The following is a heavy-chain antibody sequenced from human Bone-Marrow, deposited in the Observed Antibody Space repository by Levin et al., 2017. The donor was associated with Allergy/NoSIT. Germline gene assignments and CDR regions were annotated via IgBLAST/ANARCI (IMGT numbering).Heavy chain of an antibody. V-gene: IGHV1-8*01. CDR3: ARSLTGTTWSDY. J-gene: IGHJ4*02. D-gene: IGHD1-1*01. CDR2: MNPNSGNT. Sequence: GASVKVSCKASGYTFTSYDINWVRQATGQGLEWMGWMNPNSGNTGYAQKFQGRVTMTRNTSISTAYMELSSLRSEDTAVYYCARSLTGTTWSDYWGQGTLVTVSS. CDR1: GYTFTSYD.